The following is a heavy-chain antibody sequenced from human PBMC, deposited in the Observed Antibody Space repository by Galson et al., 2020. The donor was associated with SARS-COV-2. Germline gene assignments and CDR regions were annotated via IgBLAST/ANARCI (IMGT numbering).Heavy chain of an antibody. CDR3: ARQKDYYDSSVSWYFDL. J-gene: IGHJ2*01. D-gene: IGHD3-22*01. V-gene: IGHV4-39*01. CDR2: IYYSRST. CDR1: GGSISSSSYY. Sequence: SEPLSLTCTVSGGSISSSSYYWGWIRQPPGKGLEWIGSIYYSRSTYYNPSLKSRVTISVDTSKNQFSLKLSSVTAADTAVYYCARQKDYYDSSVSWYFDLWGRGTLVTVSS.